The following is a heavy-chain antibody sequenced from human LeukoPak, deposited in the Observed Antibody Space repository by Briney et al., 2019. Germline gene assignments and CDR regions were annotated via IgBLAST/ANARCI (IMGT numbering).Heavy chain of an antibody. CDR1: GYSISSGYY. CDR3: QAAAAGPLYYFDY. CDR2: IYHSGST. D-gene: IGHD6-13*01. J-gene: IGHJ4*02. Sequence: SETLSLTCTVSGYSISSGYYWGWIRQPPGKGLEWIGSIYHSGSTYYNPSLKSRVTISVDTSKNQFSLKLSSVTAADTAVYYCQAAAAGPLYYFDYWGQGTLVTVSS. V-gene: IGHV4-38-2*02.